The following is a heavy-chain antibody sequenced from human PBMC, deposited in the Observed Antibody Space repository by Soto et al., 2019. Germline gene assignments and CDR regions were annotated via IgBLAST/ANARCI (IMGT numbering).Heavy chain of an antibody. CDR2: IHHSGST. D-gene: IGHD2-2*01. CDR3: VRARQECSSSSCYLDP. CDR1: GGSISSNNW. V-gene: IGHV4-4*02. Sequence: SETLSLTCAVSGGSISSNNWWNWVRQPPGKGLEWIGEIHHSGSTTYNPSLKSRVTISVDKSKNQFSLKLNSVTAADTAVYYCVRARQECSSSSCYLDPWGEGTLVTVSS. J-gene: IGHJ5*02.